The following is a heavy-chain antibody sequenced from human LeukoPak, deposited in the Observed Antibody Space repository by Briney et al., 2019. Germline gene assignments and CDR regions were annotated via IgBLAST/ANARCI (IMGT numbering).Heavy chain of an antibody. CDR3: ARDNYGTLDY. Sequence: ASVTVSCKVSGYTFTDYYTHWVRQAPGQGLEWMGWTSPKGAGTMSAQKFQGRITMTGDTSISTVYMELDRLTFDDTAEYYCARDNYGTLDYWGQGTLVTVSS. D-gene: IGHD4-17*01. CDR1: GYTFTDYY. J-gene: IGHJ4*02. V-gene: IGHV1-2*02. CDR2: TSPKGAGT.